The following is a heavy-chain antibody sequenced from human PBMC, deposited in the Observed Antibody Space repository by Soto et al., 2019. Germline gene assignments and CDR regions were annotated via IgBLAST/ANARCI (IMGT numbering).Heavy chain of an antibody. CDR3: ARKVLGSTSRPDWWYFDL. J-gene: IGHJ2*01. V-gene: IGHV3-23*01. D-gene: IGHD2-2*01. CDR1: GFTFINYA. CDR2: ISGGGDRT. Sequence: EVQLLESGGGLVQPGGSLRLSCVGSGFTFINYAMNWVRQTPGKGLERVSTISGGGDRTFDADTVKGRFTISRDNSKSTVNLQMNSLRADDTAVYYCARKVLGSTSRPDWWYFDLWGRGTLVTVSS.